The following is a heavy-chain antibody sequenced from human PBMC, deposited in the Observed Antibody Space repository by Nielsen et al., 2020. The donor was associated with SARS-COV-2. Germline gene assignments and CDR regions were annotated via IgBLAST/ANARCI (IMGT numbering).Heavy chain of an antibody. D-gene: IGHD3-3*01. CDR2: IYPGDSDT. Sequence: WVRQMPGKGLEWMGIIYPGDSDTRYSPSFQGQVTISADKSISTAYLQWSSLKASDTAMYYCARSTKYYDFWSGRQSGYYYYGMDVWGQGTTVTVSS. V-gene: IGHV5-51*01. J-gene: IGHJ6*02. CDR3: ARSTKYYDFWSGRQSGYYYYGMDV.